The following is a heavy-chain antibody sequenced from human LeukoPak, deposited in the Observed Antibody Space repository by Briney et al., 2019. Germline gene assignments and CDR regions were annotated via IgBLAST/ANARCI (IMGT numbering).Heavy chain of an antibody. CDR3: AGASSTFRDAFDI. D-gene: IGHD5/OR15-5a*01. CDR2: MNPNSGNT. CDR1: GYTFTSYD. Sequence: ASVKVSCKASGYTFTSYDINWVRQATGQGLEWMGWMNPNSGNTGYAQKFQGRVTMTRNTSISTAYMELSSLRSEDTAVYYCAGASSTFRDAFDIWGQGTMVTVSS. J-gene: IGHJ3*02. V-gene: IGHV1-8*01.